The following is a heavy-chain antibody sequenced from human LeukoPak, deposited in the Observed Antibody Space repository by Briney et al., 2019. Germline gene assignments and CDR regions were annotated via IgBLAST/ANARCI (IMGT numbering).Heavy chain of an antibody. D-gene: IGHD1-20*01. CDR3: AKVISRINWRYFDY. CDR1: GFTFSSYA. Sequence: GVALRLSCAASGFTFSSYAMNWVRQAPGKGLEWVSTISPGGGSTYYADSVKGRFTISRDNSKNTLYLQMTRLRAEDTALYYCAKVISRINWRYFDYWGQGILVTVSS. CDR2: ISPGGGST. V-gene: IGHV3-23*01. J-gene: IGHJ4*02.